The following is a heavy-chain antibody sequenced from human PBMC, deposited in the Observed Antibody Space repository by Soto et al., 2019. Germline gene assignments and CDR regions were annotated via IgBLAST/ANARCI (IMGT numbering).Heavy chain of an antibody. J-gene: IGHJ2*01. CDR1: GYTFSDYF. Sequence: QVQLVQSGAEVKKPGASVKVSCTTYGYTFSDYFLHWVRQAPGQGPEWMGFVNPKRGGTEYAPKFKGRVTMTRDTSSYPVYMYLSGLTSDDTAIYYCARDSGIPGRYWYFGLWGRGTLVTVSS. CDR3: ARDSGIPGRYWYFGL. D-gene: IGHD3-9*01. V-gene: IGHV1-2*02. CDR2: VNPKRGGT.